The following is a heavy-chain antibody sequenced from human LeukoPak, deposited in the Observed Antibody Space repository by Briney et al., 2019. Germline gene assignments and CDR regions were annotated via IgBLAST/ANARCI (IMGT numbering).Heavy chain of an antibody. Sequence: ASVKVSCKASGYTFTGYYMHWVRQAPGQGLEWMGWINPNSGGTNYAQKFQGRVTMTRDASISTAYMELSRLRSDDTAVYYCVRGHAYGDYLAPLDYWGQGTLVTVSS. J-gene: IGHJ4*02. V-gene: IGHV1-2*02. D-gene: IGHD4-17*01. CDR1: GYTFTGYY. CDR3: VRGHAYGDYLAPLDY. CDR2: INPNSGGT.